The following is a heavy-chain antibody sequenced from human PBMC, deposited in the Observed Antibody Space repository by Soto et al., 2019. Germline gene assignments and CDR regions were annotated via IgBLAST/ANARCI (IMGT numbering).Heavy chain of an antibody. CDR2: ISAYNGNT. V-gene: IGHV1-18*01. Sequence: QVQLVQSGAEVKKPGASVKVSCKASGYSFSSYDITWVRQAPGQGLQWMGWISAYNGNTNYAQNLQGRVTMTTDTSTSTGYMELRSLRSDDTAVYYCARDGRWFDVWGQGTLVTVSS. J-gene: IGHJ5*02. CDR1: GYSFSSYD. CDR3: ARDGRWFDV.